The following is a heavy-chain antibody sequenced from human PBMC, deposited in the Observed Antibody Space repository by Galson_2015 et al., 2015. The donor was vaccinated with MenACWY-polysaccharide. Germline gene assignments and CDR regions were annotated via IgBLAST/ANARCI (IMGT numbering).Heavy chain of an antibody. CDR3: ARDFLSTVTTRPGY. CDR1: GYTFTSYG. V-gene: IGHV1-18*01. Sequence: SVKVSCKASGYTFTSYGISWVRQAPGQGLEWMGWISVHNGNTKYAQNLQGRVTMTTDTSTSTAYMELRSLRSDDTDVYYCARDFLSTVTTRPGYWGQGTLVTVSS. CDR2: ISVHNGNT. D-gene: IGHD4-17*01. J-gene: IGHJ4*02.